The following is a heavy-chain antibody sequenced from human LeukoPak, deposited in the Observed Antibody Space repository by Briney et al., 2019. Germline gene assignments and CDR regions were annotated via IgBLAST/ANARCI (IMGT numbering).Heavy chain of an antibody. CDR3: AKEGVNQRCSSGTCSGTDY. D-gene: IGHD2-15*01. CDR2: IQYDGIKK. V-gene: IGHV3-30*02. CDR1: GFTFSSYW. Sequence: QAGGSLRLSRAASGFTFSSYWMSWVRQAPGKGLEWVAFIQYDGIKKYYADSVKGRFTSSRDNSKNTLYLQMSSLRAEDTAVYYCAKEGVNQRCSSGTCSGTDYWGQGTLVTVSS. J-gene: IGHJ4*02.